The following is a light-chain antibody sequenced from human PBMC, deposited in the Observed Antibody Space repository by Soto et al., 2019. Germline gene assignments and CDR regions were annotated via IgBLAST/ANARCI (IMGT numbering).Light chain of an antibody. CDR2: HAS. Sequence: DIVLTQSPSTLSLSLGERATLSCRASQNVNSYLTWYQQKPGQAPRLLIYHASNMATEIPARFSGSGAGTEFTLTISSLEPEDFAVYYCQQRSNWPPITFGQGTRLEIK. V-gene: IGKV3-11*01. CDR1: QNVNSY. CDR3: QQRSNWPPIT. J-gene: IGKJ5*01.